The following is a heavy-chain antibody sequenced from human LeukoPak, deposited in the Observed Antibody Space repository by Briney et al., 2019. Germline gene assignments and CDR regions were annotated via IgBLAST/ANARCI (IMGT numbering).Heavy chain of an antibody. V-gene: IGHV3-23*01. CDR2: ISASGGST. CDR1: GFTFSSYG. J-gene: IGHJ6*02. D-gene: IGHD6-13*01. Sequence: GGSLRLSCAASGFTFSSYGMSWVRQAPGKGLEWVSGISASGGSTAYADSVKGRFTVSRDNSNNTMYLQVNSLRAEDTALYYCAKNSMSRSWNYRYGMDVWGQGTTVLVSS. CDR3: AKNSMSRSWNYRYGMDV.